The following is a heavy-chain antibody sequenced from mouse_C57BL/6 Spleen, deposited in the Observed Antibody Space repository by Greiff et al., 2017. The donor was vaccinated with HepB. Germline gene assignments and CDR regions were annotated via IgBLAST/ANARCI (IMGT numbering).Heavy chain of an antibody. CDR2: INPSTGGT. D-gene: IGHD4-1*01. CDR1: GYSFTGYY. V-gene: IGHV1-42*01. Sequence: EVHLVESGPELVKPGASVKISCKASGYSFTGYYMNWVKQSPEKSLEWIGEINPSTGGTTYNQKFKAKATLTVDKSSSTAYMQLKSLTSEDSAVYYCARSGTGTGDYWGQGTTLTVSS. J-gene: IGHJ2*01. CDR3: ARSGTGTGDY.